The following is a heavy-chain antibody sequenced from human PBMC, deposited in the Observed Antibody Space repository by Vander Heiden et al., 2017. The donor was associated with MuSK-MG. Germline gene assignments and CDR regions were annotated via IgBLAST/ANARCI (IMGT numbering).Heavy chain of an antibody. CDR3: AKDLPTSETYTSPYYYYFGLDV. J-gene: IGHJ6*02. CDR2: ISASGGSA. V-gene: IGHV3-23*01. Sequence: EVQLLESGGGLVHPRRSPRLSSAASGFTFRSYAMSWVGQAPGKGLEWVSAISASGGSAYYADSVKGRFTMSRDNSKNTLYLQMNSLRAEDTAVFYCAKDLPTSETYTSPYYYYFGLDVWGQGTTVTVSS. CDR1: GFTFRSYA. D-gene: IGHD1-26*01.